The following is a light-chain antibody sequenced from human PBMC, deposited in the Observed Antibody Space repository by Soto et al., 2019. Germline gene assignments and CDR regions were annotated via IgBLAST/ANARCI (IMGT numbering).Light chain of an antibody. CDR2: DAS. Sequence: EIVLTQSPATLSLSPGGRATLSCRASQSVSLSLAWYQQKPGQAPRLLIYDASKRASGFQARFSGSGSGTDFTLTISSLEPEDFAVYYCQERTGWPPWTFGQGTKVDIK. V-gene: IGKV3-11*01. J-gene: IGKJ1*01. CDR3: QERTGWPPWT. CDR1: QSVSLS.